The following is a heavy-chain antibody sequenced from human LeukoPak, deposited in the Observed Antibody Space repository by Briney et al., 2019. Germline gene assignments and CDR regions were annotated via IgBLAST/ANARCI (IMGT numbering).Heavy chain of an antibody. V-gene: IGHV4-34*01. D-gene: IGHD6-13*01. CDR3: ARAEQQLGYYFDY. CDR2: INHSGST. CDR1: GGSFSGYY. J-gene: IGHJ4*02. Sequence: SETLSLTCAVYGGSFSGYYWSWLRQPPGKGLVWIGEINHSGSTNYNPSLKSRVTISVDTSKNQFSLKLSSVTAADTAVYYCARAEQQLGYYFDYWGQGTLVTVSS.